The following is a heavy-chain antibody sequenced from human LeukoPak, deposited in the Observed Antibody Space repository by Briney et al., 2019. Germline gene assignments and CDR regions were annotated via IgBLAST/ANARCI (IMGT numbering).Heavy chain of an antibody. CDR1: GFTDSSNY. Sequence: GGSLRLSCAASGFTDSSNYMSWVRQAPGKGLEWVSVIYSGGSTYYADSVKGRFTISRDNSKNTLYLQMNSLRAEDTAVYYCARDQGRTGRHAFDIWGQGTMVTVSS. J-gene: IGHJ3*02. CDR3: ARDQGRTGRHAFDI. CDR2: IYSGGST. V-gene: IGHV3-66*01.